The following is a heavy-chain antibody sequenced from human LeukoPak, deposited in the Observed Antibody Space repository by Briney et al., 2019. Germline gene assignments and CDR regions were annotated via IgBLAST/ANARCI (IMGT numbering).Heavy chain of an antibody. V-gene: IGHV1-46*02. CDR2: INPSGGST. CDR1: GYTFNSYY. CDR3: AKAPSSSLGTVAGMDV. Sequence: ASVKVSCKASGYTFNSYYMHWVRQAPGQGLEWMGIINPSGGSTSYAQKFQGRVTMTRDTSTSTVYMELSSLRAEDTAVYYCAKAPSSSLGTVAGMDVWGQGTTVTVSS. J-gene: IGHJ6*02. D-gene: IGHD6-13*01.